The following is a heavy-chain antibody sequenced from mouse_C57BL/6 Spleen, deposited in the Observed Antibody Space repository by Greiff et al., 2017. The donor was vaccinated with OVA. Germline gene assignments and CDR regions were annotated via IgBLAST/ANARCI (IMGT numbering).Heavy chain of an antibody. V-gene: IGHV1-80*01. CDR3: ARWPYYDYERYAMDY. Sequence: QVQLQQSGAELVKPGASVKISCKASGYAFSSYWMNWVKQRPGKGLEWIGQIYPGDGDTNYNGKFKGKATLTADKSSSTAYMQLSSLTSEDSAVYFCARWPYYDYERYAMDYWGQGTSVTVSS. CDR2: IYPGDGDT. J-gene: IGHJ4*01. D-gene: IGHD2-4*01. CDR1: GYAFSSYW.